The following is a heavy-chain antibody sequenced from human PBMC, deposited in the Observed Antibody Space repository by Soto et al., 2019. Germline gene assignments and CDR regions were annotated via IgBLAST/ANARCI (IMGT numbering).Heavy chain of an antibody. CDR3: ARDLNWGYCSSTSCPNWFDP. V-gene: IGHV3-7*01. J-gene: IGHJ5*02. Sequence: LRLSCAASGFTFSSYWMSWVRQAPGKGLEWVANIKQDGSEKYYVDSVKGRFTISRDNAKNSLYLQMNSLRAEDTAMYYCARDLNWGYCSSTSCPNWFDPWGQGTLVTVSS. CDR2: IKQDGSEK. CDR1: GFTFSSYW. D-gene: IGHD2-2*01.